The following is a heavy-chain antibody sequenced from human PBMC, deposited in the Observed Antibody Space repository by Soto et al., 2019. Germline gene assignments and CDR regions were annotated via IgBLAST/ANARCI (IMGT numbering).Heavy chain of an antibody. J-gene: IGHJ4*02. CDR1: GDTFTGYY. CDR3: ARVQEYDSSGYYFEYYFDY. CDR2: INPNSGGT. Sequence: GASVKVSCKASGDTFTGYYMHWVRQASGQGLEWMGWINPNSGGTNYAQKFQGWVTMTRDTSISTAYMELSSLRSEDTAVYYCARVQEYDSSGYYFEYYFDYWGQGTLVTVSS. D-gene: IGHD3-22*01. V-gene: IGHV1-2*04.